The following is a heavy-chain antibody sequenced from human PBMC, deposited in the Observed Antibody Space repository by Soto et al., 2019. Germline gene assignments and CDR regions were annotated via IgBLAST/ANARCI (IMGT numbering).Heavy chain of an antibody. V-gene: IGHV1-18*01. CDR2: ISAYNGNT. CDR1: GYTFTSYG. D-gene: IGHD6-13*01. CDR3: ARDHLRRSSSWYTVFYYYYCGMDV. Sequence: ASVKVSCKASGYTFTSYGISWVRQAPGQGLEWMGWISAYNGNTDYAQKLQGRVTMTTDTSTSTAYMELRSLRSDDTAVYYCARDHLRRSSSWYTVFYYYYCGMDVWGQ. J-gene: IGHJ6*02.